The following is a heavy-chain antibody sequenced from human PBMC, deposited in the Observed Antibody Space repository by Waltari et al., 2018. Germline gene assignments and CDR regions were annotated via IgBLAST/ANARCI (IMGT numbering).Heavy chain of an antibody. CDR1: GFTFSSYW. J-gene: IGHJ4*02. V-gene: IGHV3-7*01. CDR2: REQDGGEK. Sequence: EVQLVESGGGLVQPGGSLRLSCAASGFTFSSYWMSWVRQAPGQGPEWVGHREQDGGEKYYEDSVKGRFIITRDNAKNSLFLQMNSLRAEDTAVYYCARDSPAIVVVPAAIQGFFDYWGQGTLVTVSS. D-gene: IGHD2-2*02. CDR3: ARDSPAIVVVPAAIQGFFDY.